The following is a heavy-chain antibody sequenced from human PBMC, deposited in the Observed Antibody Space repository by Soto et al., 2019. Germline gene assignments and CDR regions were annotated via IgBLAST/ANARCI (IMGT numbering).Heavy chain of an antibody. J-gene: IGHJ3*02. CDR3: AKCMQAYWNYDAHHM. CDR2: ITASGGTT. V-gene: IGHV3-23*01. Sequence: PGGSLRLSCAASGFTFSTYSMTWVRQAPGKGLEWVAHITASGGTTYYADSVKGRFTISRDTSRNTLYLQMNSLRAEDTALYYCAKCMQAYWNYDAHHMWGQGTMVTVSS. CDR1: GFTFSTYS. D-gene: IGHD1-7*01.